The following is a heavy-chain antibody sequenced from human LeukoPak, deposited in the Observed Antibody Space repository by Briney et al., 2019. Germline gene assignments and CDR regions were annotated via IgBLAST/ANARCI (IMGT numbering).Heavy chain of an antibody. D-gene: IGHD2-15*01. J-gene: IGHJ6*03. V-gene: IGHV4-59*11. Sequence: SETLSLTCTVSGGSISSHYWTWIRQSPVKGLEWIGDFSNSGSTSYNPSLKSRVTISIDTSKNQFSLKLSSVTAADTAVYYCGRDALVGYFSYYYMDVWGKGTTVTVSS. CDR1: GGSISSHY. CDR3: GRDALVGYFSYYYMDV. CDR2: FSNSGST.